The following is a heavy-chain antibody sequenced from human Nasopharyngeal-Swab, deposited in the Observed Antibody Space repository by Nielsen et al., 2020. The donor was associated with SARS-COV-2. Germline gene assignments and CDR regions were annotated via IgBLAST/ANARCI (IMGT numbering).Heavy chain of an antibody. CDR3: ARTPYGDYSDY. J-gene: IGHJ4*02. D-gene: IGHD4-17*01. CDR1: GFSLTTSGMC. Sequence: SGPTLVKPTQTLTLTCSFSGFSLTTSGMCVTWIRQPPGKALEWLGYIDWDGDTYYSTTLKTRLTISKDTSKNQVVLTMTNMDPVDTATYYCARTPYGDYSDYWGQGTLVTVSS. CDR2: IDWDGDT. V-gene: IGHV2-70*01.